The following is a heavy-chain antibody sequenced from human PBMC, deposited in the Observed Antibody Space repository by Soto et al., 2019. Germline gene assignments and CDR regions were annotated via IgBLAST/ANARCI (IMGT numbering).Heavy chain of an antibody. CDR2: ISSSSSTI. CDR1: GFPFSSYT. CDR3: ARFLDETTVTTGGVVY. D-gene: IGHD4-17*01. J-gene: IGHJ4*02. Sequence: PGGSLTLSCAASGFPFSSYTMNWVRRDPGKGLEWVSYISSSSSTIYYADSVKGRFTISRDNAKNSLYLQMNSLRAEDTAVYYCARFLDETTVTTGGVVYWGQGTLVTVSS. V-gene: IGHV3-48*01.